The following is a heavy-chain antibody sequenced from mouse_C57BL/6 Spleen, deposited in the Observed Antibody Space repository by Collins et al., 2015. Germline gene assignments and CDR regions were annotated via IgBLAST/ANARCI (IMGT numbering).Heavy chain of an antibody. J-gene: IGHJ4*01. CDR1: GYTFTDYW. CDR2: IDTSDSYT. Sequence: QLQQPGAELVMPGASVKMSCKASGYTFTDYWMHWVKQRPGQGLEWIGAIDTSDSYTSYNQKFKGKATLTVDESSSTAYMQLSSLTSEDSAVYYCARNGDYYGKGCAMDYWGQGTSVTVSS. CDR3: ARNGDYYGKGCAMDY. D-gene: IGHD1-1*02. V-gene: IGHV1-69*01.